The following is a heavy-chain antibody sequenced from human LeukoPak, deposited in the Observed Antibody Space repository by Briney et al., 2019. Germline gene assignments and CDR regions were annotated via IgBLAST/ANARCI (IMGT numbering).Heavy chain of an antibody. V-gene: IGHV4-34*01. CDR3: SRGRDRSKAGDH. CDR1: GGSCDDYY. Sequence: SETLSLTCDVSGGSCDDYYCSWIRQPPGKGLEWIGEIHLDGIFYYNSSLMNRVTISIDTSKSQFSLRLTSVTAADTAIYYCSRGRDRSKAGDHWGQGSLVTVSS. J-gene: IGHJ4*02. D-gene: IGHD5-24*01. CDR2: IHLDGIF.